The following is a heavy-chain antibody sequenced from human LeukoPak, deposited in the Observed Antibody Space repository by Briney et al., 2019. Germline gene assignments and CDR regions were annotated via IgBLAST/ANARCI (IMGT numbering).Heavy chain of an antibody. J-gene: IGHJ4*02. CDR1: GFSFSSYW. Sequence: GGSLRLSCAASGFSFSSYWMNWVRQAPGKGLEWVANIKRDGSEKYYVDSVKGQFTISRDNAKNSLYLQMNSLRAEDTAVYYCARENYYFDHWGQGTLVTVSS. D-gene: IGHD1-7*01. CDR2: IKRDGSEK. V-gene: IGHV3-7*03. CDR3: ARENYYFDH.